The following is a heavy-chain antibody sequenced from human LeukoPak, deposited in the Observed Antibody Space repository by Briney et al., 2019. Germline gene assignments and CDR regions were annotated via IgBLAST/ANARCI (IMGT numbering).Heavy chain of an antibody. V-gene: IGHV3-74*03. CDR2: ISGNGTIK. J-gene: IGHJ4*02. Sequence: GGSLRLSCEPSRFPFSSYWMLWVRQAPGKGLVWVSRISGNGTIKTYADFVRGRFIVSRDNTKNILYLQMNSLKVEDTATYFCSRSQFDYWGQGVLVTVSS. CDR3: SRSQFDY. CDR1: RFPFSSYW.